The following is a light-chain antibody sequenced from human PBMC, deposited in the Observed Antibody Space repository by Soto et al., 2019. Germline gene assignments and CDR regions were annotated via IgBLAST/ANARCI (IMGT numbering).Light chain of an antibody. J-gene: IGKJ4*01. CDR2: TAS. Sequence: AIRMTQSPSSFSASPGDRVTITCRASQGISSHLAWYQVKPGKSPRLLIYTASYLESGVPSRFSGGGSGTVFIPPTSSLQSEDLAVYYGQQYFGSPLTFGGGTKVEIK. V-gene: IGKV1-8*01. CDR3: QQYFGSPLT. CDR1: QGISSH.